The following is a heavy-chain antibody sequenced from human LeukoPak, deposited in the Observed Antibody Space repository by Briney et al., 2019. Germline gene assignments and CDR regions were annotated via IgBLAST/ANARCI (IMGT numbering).Heavy chain of an antibody. D-gene: IGHD3-3*01. CDR3: ARSVGGDDFWSGYFY. CDR1: GGTFSSYA. Sequence: EASVKVSCKASGGTFSSYAISWVRQAPGQGLEWMGGIIPIFGTANYAQKFQGRVTITTDESTSTAYMELSGLRSEDTAVYYCARSVGGDDFWSGYFYWGQGTLVTVSS. V-gene: IGHV1-69*05. CDR2: IIPIFGTA. J-gene: IGHJ4*02.